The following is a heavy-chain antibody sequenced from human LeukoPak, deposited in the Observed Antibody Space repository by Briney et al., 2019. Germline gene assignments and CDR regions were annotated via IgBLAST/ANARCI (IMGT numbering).Heavy chain of an antibody. CDR2: ISYDGSNK. Sequence: PGGSLRLSCAASGFTFSSYAMHWVRQAPGKGLEWVAVISYDGSNKYYADSVKGRFTISRDNSKNTLYLQMNSLRAEDTAVYYCAKGSDIVVVPAAMVGNYYYYGMDVWGQGTTVTVSS. CDR3: AKGSDIVVVPAAMVGNYYYYGMDV. V-gene: IGHV3-30-3*01. CDR1: GFTFSSYA. D-gene: IGHD2-2*01. J-gene: IGHJ6*02.